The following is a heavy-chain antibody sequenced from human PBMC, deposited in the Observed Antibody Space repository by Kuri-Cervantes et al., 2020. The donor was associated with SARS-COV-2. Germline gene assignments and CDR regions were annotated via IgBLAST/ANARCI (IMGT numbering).Heavy chain of an antibody. D-gene: IGHD6-13*01. CDR2: ISGSGGST. J-gene: IGHJ4*02. Sequence: GESLKISCAASGFTFSSYAMSWVRQAPGKGLEWVSAISGSGGSTYYADSVKGRFTISRDNSKNTLYLQMNSLRAEDTAVYYCAEGWQQLGDYWGQGTLVTVSS. CDR1: GFTFSSYA. CDR3: AEGWQQLGDY. V-gene: IGHV3-23*01.